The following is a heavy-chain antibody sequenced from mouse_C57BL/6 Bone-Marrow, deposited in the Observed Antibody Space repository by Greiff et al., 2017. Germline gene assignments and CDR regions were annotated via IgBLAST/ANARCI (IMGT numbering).Heavy chain of an antibody. D-gene: IGHD1-1*01. Sequence: VQLQQPGAELVRPGSSVKLSCKASGYTFTSYWMDWVKQRPGQGLEWIGNIYPSDSETHYNQKFKDKATLTVDKSSSTAYMQLRSLTSEDSAVSYCARSGYYGSLFAYWGQGTLVTVSA. CDR1: GYTFTSYW. V-gene: IGHV1-61*01. CDR3: ARSGYYGSLFAY. CDR2: IYPSDSET. J-gene: IGHJ3*01.